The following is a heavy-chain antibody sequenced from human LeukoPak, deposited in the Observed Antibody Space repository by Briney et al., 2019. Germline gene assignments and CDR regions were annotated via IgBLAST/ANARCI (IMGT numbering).Heavy chain of an antibody. J-gene: IGHJ4*02. Sequence: SVKVSCKASGGTFSSYAISWVRQAPGQGLEWMGRIIPILGIANYAQKFQGRVTITADKSTSTAYMELSSLRAEDTAVYYCAKMTNSGGTFDHWGQGTLVTVSS. V-gene: IGHV1-69*04. CDR3: AKMTNSGGTFDH. CDR2: IIPILGIA. D-gene: IGHD6-19*01. CDR1: GGTFSSYA.